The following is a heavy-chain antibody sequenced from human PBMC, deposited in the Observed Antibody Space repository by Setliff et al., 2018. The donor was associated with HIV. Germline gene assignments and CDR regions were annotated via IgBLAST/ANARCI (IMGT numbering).Heavy chain of an antibody. J-gene: IGHJ4*02. CDR3: TRGRGIIGALVY. Sequence: SVKVSCKASGGTFSSYAINWVRQAPGQGLEWMGGIIPILGIANYAQKFQGRVTITADESTSTAYMELYNLRSEDTAMYYCTRGRGIIGALVYWGQGTLVTVSS. D-gene: IGHD2-21*01. CDR1: GGTFSSYA. CDR2: IIPILGIA. V-gene: IGHV1-69*10.